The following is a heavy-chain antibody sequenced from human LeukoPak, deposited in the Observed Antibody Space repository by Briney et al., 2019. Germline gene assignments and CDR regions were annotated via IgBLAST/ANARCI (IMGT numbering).Heavy chain of an antibody. J-gene: IGHJ5*02. V-gene: IGHV5-51*01. D-gene: IGHD2-2*01. Sequence: QVTISADKSISTAYLQWSSLKASDTAMYYCARQGVPDRSWFDPWGQGTLVTVSS. CDR3: ARQGVPDRSWFDP.